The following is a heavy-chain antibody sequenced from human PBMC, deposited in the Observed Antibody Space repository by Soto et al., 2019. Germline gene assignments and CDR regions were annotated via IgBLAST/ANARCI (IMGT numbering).Heavy chain of an antibody. CDR2: IFYNGTT. Sequence: SETLSLTCTVSGVSVSGRSCWTWIRQAPGKGLEWIGCIFYNGTTNYNPSLRSPVTISVDTSKNQFSLKVTSVTAADTAVYWCARDSRLFRIPSSNRYYYPGMDVWGQGTPVTVSS. V-gene: IGHV4-61*01. CDR1: GVSVSGRSC. J-gene: IGHJ6*02. D-gene: IGHD5-18*01. CDR3: ARDSRLFRIPSSNRYYYPGMDV.